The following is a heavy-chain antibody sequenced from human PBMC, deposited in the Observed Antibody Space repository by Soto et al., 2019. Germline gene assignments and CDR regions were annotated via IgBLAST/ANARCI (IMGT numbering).Heavy chain of an antibody. CDR1: GDSISSGGYH. CDR2: IYYSGDT. Sequence: QVQLQESSPGLVEPSQTLSLTCNVSGDSISSGGYHWSWIRQHPGKGLEWIVYIYYSGDTYYNPSLKSRVAISVHTSKRQFSLNLSSATAADTAVYYCARLAYSSRGGQFFDYWGQGVLVTVSS. D-gene: IGHD6-13*01. V-gene: IGHV4-31*03. CDR3: ARLAYSSRGGQFFDY. J-gene: IGHJ4*02.